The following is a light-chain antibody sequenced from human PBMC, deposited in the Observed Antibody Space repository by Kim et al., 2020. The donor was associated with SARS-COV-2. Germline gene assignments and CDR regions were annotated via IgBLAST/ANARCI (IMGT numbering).Light chain of an antibody. Sequence: EIVMTQSPATLSVSPGEGATLSCRAPQAIFNNLVWYQQKPGQAPRLLIYSASTRATGIPARFSGSGSGTEFTLTISSLQSEDFAVYYCQQFYNWPRTFGRGTMVDIK. J-gene: IGKJ1*01. CDR3: QQFYNWPRT. CDR2: SAS. V-gene: IGKV3-15*01. CDR1: QAIFNN.